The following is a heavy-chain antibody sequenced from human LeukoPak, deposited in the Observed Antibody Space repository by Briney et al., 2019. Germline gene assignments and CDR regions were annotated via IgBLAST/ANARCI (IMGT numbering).Heavy chain of an antibody. CDR3: ARGVEAYAFDI. J-gene: IGHJ3*02. V-gene: IGHV1-18*04. CDR2: ISAYNGNT. CDR1: GYIFDTYA. Sequence: GASVKVSCKASGYIFDTYAISWVRQAPGQGLEWMGWISAYNGNTNYAQKLQGRVTMTTDTSTSTAYMELRSLRSDDTAVYYCARGVEAYAFDIWGQGTMVTVSS.